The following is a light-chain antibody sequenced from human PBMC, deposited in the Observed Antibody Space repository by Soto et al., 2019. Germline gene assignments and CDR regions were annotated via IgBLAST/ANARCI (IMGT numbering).Light chain of an antibody. CDR3: QQSYSPLFT. V-gene: IGKV1-5*01. CDR1: QNIGRW. Sequence: DIQMTQSPSTLSASVGDTVTITCRASQNIGRWLAWYQQKPGKAPKLLIYDASNLESGVPSRISGSGSGTEFTLTISSLQPEDFATYYCQQSYSPLFTFGPGTKVEIK. CDR2: DAS. J-gene: IGKJ3*01.